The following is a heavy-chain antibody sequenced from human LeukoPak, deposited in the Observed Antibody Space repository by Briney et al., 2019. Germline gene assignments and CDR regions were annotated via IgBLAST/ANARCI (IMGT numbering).Heavy chain of an antibody. V-gene: IGHV4-30-4*01. CDR1: GGSISSGEYY. J-gene: IGHJ4*02. D-gene: IGHD2/OR15-2a*01. Sequence: PSQTLSLTCTVSGGSISSGEYYWSWIRQPPGKGLEWIGFLCYTGSTYYNPSVKSRVSISVDTSKNQFSLKLTSVTAADTAVYYCASALNGYFYAFDSWGQGTLVTVSS. CDR2: LCYTGST. CDR3: ASALNGYFYAFDS.